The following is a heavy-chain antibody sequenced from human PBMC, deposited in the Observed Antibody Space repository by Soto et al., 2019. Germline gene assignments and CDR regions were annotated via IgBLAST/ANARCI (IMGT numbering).Heavy chain of an antibody. Sequence: GASVKVSCKASGYTFTIYGISCVRQAPLQGLEWMGWISAYNGNTNYAQKLQGRVTMTTDTSTSTAYMELRSLRSDDTAVYYCARDEVPAAMRYYGMDVWGQGTTVTVSS. CDR3: ARDEVPAAMRYYGMDV. J-gene: IGHJ6*02. CDR2: ISAYNGNT. V-gene: IGHV1-18*01. D-gene: IGHD2-2*01. CDR1: GYTFTIYG.